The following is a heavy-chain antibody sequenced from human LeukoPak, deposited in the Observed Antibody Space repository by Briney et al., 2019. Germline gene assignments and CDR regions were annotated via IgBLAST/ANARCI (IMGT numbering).Heavy chain of an antibody. CDR1: GGSISSYY. Sequence: SETLSLTCTVSGGSISSYYWSWIRQPPGKGLEWIGYIYYSGSTNYNPSLKSRVTISVDTSKNQFSLKLSSVTAADTAVYYCAGLTTNIAAGFKTWGQGTLVTVSS. CDR2: IYYSGST. D-gene: IGHD5-12*01. CDR3: AGLTTNIAAGFKT. V-gene: IGHV4-59*01. J-gene: IGHJ5*02.